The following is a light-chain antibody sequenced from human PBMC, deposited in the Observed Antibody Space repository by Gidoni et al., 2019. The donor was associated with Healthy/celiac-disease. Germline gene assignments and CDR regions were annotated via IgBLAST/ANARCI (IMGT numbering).Light chain of an antibody. V-gene: IGKV3-11*01. CDR3: QQRSNWPSIT. CDR2: DAS. J-gene: IGKJ5*01. Sequence: EIVLTQSPATLSLSPGERATLPCRASQSVSSYLAWYQQRPGQAPRLLIYDASNRATGIPARFSGSGCGTDFTLTISSLEPEDFAVYYWQQRSNWPSITFGQGTRLEIK. CDR1: QSVSSY.